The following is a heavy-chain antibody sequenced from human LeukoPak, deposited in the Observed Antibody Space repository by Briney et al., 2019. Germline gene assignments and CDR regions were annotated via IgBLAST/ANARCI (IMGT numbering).Heavy chain of an antibody. V-gene: IGHV1-69*05. CDR2: IIPIFGTA. J-gene: IGHJ4*02. CDR3: HTYYYDSSGSNYFDY. Sequence: ASVKVSCKASGYTFTSYGISWVRQAPGQGLEWMGGIIPIFGTANYAQKFQGRVTITTGESTSTAYMKLSSLRSEDTAVYYCHTYYYDSSGSNYFDYWGQGTLVTVSS. D-gene: IGHD3-22*01. CDR1: GYTFTSYG.